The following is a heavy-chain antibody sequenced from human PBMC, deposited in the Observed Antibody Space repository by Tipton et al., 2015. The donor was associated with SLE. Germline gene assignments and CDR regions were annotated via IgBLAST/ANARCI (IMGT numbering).Heavy chain of an antibody. D-gene: IGHD6-19*01. CDR2: FSGSGGAT. V-gene: IGHV3-23*01. CDR3: ARVILPDIGVPDASYDF. CDR1: GFTFSNYA. J-gene: IGHJ4*02. Sequence: SLRLSCTASGFTFSNYAMAWVRHAPGKGLEWVSTFSGSGGATYYADSVKGRFMISRDNSKNTLYLQMNTLRAEDTASYYCARVILPDIGVPDASYDFWRQGTLVAVSS.